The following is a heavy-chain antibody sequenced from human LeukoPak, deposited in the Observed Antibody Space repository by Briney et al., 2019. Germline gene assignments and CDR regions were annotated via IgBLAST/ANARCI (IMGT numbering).Heavy chain of an antibody. CDR1: GGTFSSYA. CDR2: IIPIFGTA. V-gene: IGHV1-69*13. J-gene: IGHJ4*02. CDR3: ARSGITMVRGVITTIYYFDY. Sequence: SVKVSCKASGGTFSSYAISWVRQAPGHGLEWMGGIIPIFGTANYAQKFQGRVTITADESTSTAYMELSSLRSEDTAVYYCARSGITMVRGVITTIYYFDYWGQGTLVTVSS. D-gene: IGHD3-10*01.